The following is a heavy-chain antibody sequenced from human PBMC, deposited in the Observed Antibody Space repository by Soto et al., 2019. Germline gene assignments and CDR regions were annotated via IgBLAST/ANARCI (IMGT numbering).Heavy chain of an antibody. J-gene: IGHJ4*02. CDR3: ARVDFWSGYYHYFDY. Sequence: SETLSLTCTVSGGSISSYCGSWIRQPPGKGLEWIGYIYYSGSTNYNPSLKSRVTISVDTSKNQFSLKLSSVTAADTAVYYCARVDFWSGYYHYFDYWGQGTLVTVSS. D-gene: IGHD3-3*01. V-gene: IGHV4-59*01. CDR1: GGSISSYC. CDR2: IYYSGST.